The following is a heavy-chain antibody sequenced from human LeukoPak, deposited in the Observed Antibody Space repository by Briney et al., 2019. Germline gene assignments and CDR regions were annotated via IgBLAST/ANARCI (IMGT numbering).Heavy chain of an antibody. Sequence: SEPLSLTCTVWGGSIRLFHWSGIRQPPGRGLEWIGYISYSKTTYYNPSLTGRVTISADTSKNQFSLRLHSVTAADTAVYYCASLGHFGDYVRVDFWGQGTRVTVSS. CDR3: ASLGHFGDYVRVDF. D-gene: IGHD4-17*01. CDR1: GGSIRLFH. CDR2: ISYSKTT. V-gene: IGHV4-59*08. J-gene: IGHJ4*02.